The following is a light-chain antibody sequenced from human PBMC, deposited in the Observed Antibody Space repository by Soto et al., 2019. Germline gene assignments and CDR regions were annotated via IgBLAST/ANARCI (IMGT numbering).Light chain of an antibody. CDR3: QQYNNWPRT. CDR2: GAT. Sequence: DIVLTQSPCTLSLSPWERATLSCMASQSVSSSYLAWYQQKPGQAPRLLIHGATTRATGIPARFSGSGSGTEFTLTISSLQSEDFAVYYCQQYNNWPRTFGQGTKVDIK. CDR1: QSVSSSY. J-gene: IGKJ1*01. V-gene: IGKV3-15*01.